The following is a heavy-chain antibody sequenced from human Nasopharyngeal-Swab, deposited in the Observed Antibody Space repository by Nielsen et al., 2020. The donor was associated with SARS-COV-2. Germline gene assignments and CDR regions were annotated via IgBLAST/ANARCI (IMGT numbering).Heavy chain of an antibody. Sequence: SVKVSCKASGATFRNYAISWVRQAPGQRLEWMGGFTPLFGSANYAQRFQGRLTITADESTSTAYMELSSLRSEDTAVYYCARGNNWSAIGGHLDYWGQGTLVAVSS. CDR3: ARGNNWSAIGGHLDY. J-gene: IGHJ4*02. CDR1: GATFRNYA. CDR2: FTPLFGSA. V-gene: IGHV1-69*13. D-gene: IGHD1-1*01.